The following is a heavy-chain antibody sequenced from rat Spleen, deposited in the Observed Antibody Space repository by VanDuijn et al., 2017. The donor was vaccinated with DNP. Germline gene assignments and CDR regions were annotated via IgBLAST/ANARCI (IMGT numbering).Heavy chain of an antibody. CDR1: DYSITSNY. Sequence: EVQLQESGSGLVKPSQSLSLTCSVTDYSITSNYWGWIRKFPGNKMEYIGHISYSGSTNYNPSIRSRISITRDTSKNHFFLHLNSVTTEDTATYYCARWTRYFDYWGQGVMVTVSS. V-gene: IGHV3-1*01. CDR3: ARWTRYFDY. J-gene: IGHJ2*01. D-gene: IGHD1-7*01. CDR2: ISYSGST.